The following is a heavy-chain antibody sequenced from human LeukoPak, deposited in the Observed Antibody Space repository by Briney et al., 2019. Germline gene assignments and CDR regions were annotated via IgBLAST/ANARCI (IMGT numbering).Heavy chain of an antibody. Sequence: SVKVSCKASGGTFSSYAISWVRQAPGQGLEWMGRIIPILGIANYAQKFQGRVTITADKSTSTAYMELSSLRSEDTAVYYCARGATAMVYYYYGMDVWGQGTTVTVSS. J-gene: IGHJ6*02. D-gene: IGHD5-18*01. V-gene: IGHV1-69*04. CDR2: IIPILGIA. CDR1: GGTFSSYA. CDR3: ARGATAMVYYYYGMDV.